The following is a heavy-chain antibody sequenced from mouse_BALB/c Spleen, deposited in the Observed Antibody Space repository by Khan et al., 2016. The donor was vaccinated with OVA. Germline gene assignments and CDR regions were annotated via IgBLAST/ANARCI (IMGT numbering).Heavy chain of an antibody. CDR2: ISPGSGDT. J-gene: IGHJ3*01. D-gene: IGHD1-2*01. Sequence: VQLQESGAELARPGASVKLSCKASGYTFTDYYINWVKQRTGQGLEWIGEISPGSGDTYYNEKFKGKATLTADKSSSTAYMQLSSLTSEASAVYFCARRNYFGYPFAYWGQGTLVTVSA. CDR1: GYTFTDYY. CDR3: ARRNYFGYPFAY. V-gene: IGHV1-77*01.